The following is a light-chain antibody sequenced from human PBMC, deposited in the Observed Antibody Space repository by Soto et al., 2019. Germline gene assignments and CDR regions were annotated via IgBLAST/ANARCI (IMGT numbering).Light chain of an antibody. CDR2: KAA. CDR1: DNIVHW. J-gene: IGKJ1*01. Sequence: IHTTHSPSTLSASVLYRVGITFLASDNIVHWVASYQQKPGKAPKLLIYKAANLADEVPSRFAGSGSGTDFTLTITRLQPDDFATYYCQHYNSFSRTFGQGTKVDI. V-gene: IGKV1-5*03. CDR3: QHYNSFSRT.